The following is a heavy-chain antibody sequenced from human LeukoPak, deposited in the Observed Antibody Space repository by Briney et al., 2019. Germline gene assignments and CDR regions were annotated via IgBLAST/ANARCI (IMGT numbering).Heavy chain of an antibody. Sequence: GGSLRLSCAASGFTFSNYAMSWVRQAPGKGLEWVSGASGSGGTTYYADSVKGRFTITRDNSKNTLDLQMNSLRAEDTAVYYCAKDRVPNRLFDYWGQGTLVTVPS. CDR1: GFTFSNYA. CDR3: AKDRVPNRLFDY. J-gene: IGHJ4*02. CDR2: ASGSGGTT. V-gene: IGHV3-23*01.